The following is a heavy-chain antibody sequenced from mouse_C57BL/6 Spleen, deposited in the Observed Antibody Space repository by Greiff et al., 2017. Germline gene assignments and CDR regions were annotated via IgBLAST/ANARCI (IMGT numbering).Heavy chain of an antibody. CDR2: ISSGSSTI. CDR3: AITSPLDY. Sequence: DVHLVESGGGLVKPGGSLKLSCAASGFTFSDYGMHWVRQAPEKGLEWVAYISSGSSTIYYADTVKGRFTISRDNAKNTLFLQMTSLRSEDTAMYYCAITSPLDYWGQGTTLTVSS. V-gene: IGHV5-17*01. CDR1: GFTFSDYG. D-gene: IGHD2-12*01. J-gene: IGHJ2*01.